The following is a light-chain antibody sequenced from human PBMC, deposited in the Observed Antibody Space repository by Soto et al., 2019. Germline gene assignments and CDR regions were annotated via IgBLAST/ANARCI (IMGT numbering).Light chain of an antibody. Sequence: EIVLTQSPGSLSLSLGERATLSCRASQSVDSAFFAWYQQKPGQPPRLLMYGACRRASGIPDRFSGSGSGTDFTLTISSLEPEDFAVYYCQQYASSLTFGQGTKVDI. V-gene: IGKV3-20*01. J-gene: IGKJ1*01. CDR1: QSVDSAF. CDR2: GAC. CDR3: QQYASSLT.